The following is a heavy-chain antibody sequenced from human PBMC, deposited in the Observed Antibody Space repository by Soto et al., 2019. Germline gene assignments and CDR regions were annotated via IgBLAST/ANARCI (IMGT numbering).Heavy chain of an antibody. CDR3: VRFPFFDPSAQGS. CDR2: INQDGSVK. D-gene: IGHD1-26*01. CDR1: GFTFRTYW. V-gene: IGHV3-7*01. Sequence: GGSLRLCCAASGFTFRTYWMNWVRQAPGKGLEWVAKINQDGSVKYYVDSVRGRFTISRDNAKNSLFLQMNSLRAEDTALYYCVRFPFFDPSAQGSWGQGTLVTVS. J-gene: IGHJ5*02.